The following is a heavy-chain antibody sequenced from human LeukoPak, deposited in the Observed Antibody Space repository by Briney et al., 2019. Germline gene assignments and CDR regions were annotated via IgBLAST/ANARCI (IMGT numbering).Heavy chain of an antibody. CDR1: GFTSSSYA. D-gene: IGHD5-12*01. Sequence: PGGSLRLSCAASGFTSSSYAMHWVRQAPGKGLEWVAVISYDGSNKYYADSVKGRFTISRDNSKNTLYLQMNSLRAEDTAVYYCARDRGYSGYAWTEEDGGAFDIWGQGTMVTVSS. CDR2: ISYDGSNK. CDR3: ARDRGYSGYAWTEEDGGAFDI. J-gene: IGHJ3*02. V-gene: IGHV3-30-3*01.